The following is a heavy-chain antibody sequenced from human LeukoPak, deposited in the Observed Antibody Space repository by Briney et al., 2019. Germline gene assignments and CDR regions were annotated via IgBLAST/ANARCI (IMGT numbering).Heavy chain of an antibody. J-gene: IGHJ4*02. CDR3: ARDSITWDNSLDF. CDR2: ITNDGNYE. Sequence: QSGGSLRLSCAASGFTFSTYGMHWVRQAPGKGLEWVAVITNDGNYEKYADAVRGRFTISRDNSKNTLYLQMNSLSAEDTAVYYCARDSITWDNSLDFWGRGTLVTVSS. CDR1: GFTFSTYG. V-gene: IGHV3-33*05. D-gene: IGHD7-27*01.